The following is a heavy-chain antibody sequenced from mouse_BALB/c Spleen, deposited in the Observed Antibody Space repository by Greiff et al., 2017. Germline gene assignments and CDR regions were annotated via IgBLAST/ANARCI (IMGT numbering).Heavy chain of an antibody. CDR3: ARSYTTPPFAY. CDR1: GYAFSSYW. V-gene: IGHV1-80*01. D-gene: IGHD1-1*01. CDR2: IYPGDGDT. Sequence: VQLVESGAELVRPGSSVKISCKASGYAFSSYWMNWVKQRPGQGLEWIGQIYPGDGDTNYNGKFKGKATLTADKSSSTAYMQLSSLTSEDSAVYFCARSYTTPPFAYWGQGTLVTVSA. J-gene: IGHJ3*01.